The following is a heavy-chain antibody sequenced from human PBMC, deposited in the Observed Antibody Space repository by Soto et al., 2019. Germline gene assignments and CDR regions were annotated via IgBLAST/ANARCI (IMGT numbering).Heavy chain of an antibody. J-gene: IGHJ4*02. CDR1: GGSISSSNC. CDR2: IYHSGGT. CDR3: ARGPVDIAARPLDY. D-gene: IGHD6-6*01. Sequence: QVQLQESGPGLVKPSGTLSLTCAVSGGSISSSNCWNWVRQSPGKGLEWIGEIYHSGGTNYNPSLKSRVTISLEKSKNQFSLKVGSVTAADTAVYYCARGPVDIAARPLDYWGQGTLVTVSS. V-gene: IGHV4-4*02.